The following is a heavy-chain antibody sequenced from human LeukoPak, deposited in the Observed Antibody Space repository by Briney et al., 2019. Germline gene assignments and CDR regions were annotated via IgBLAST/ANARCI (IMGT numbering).Heavy chain of an antibody. J-gene: IGHJ6*02. V-gene: IGHV4-34*01. CDR1: GGSFSGYY. D-gene: IGHD3-10*01. Sequence: SETLSLTCAVYGGSFSGYYWSWIRQPPGKGLEWIGEINHSGSTNYNPSLKSRVTISVDTSKNQFSLKLSSVTAADTAVYYCARTKEYYYGSGTYYKKEKYYHYYGMDVWGRGTTVTVSS. CDR3: ARTKEYYYGSGTYYKKEKYYHYYGMDV. CDR2: INHSGST.